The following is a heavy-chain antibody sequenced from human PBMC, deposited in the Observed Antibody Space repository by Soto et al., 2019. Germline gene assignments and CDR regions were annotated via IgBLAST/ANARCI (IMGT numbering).Heavy chain of an antibody. CDR2: IAGTSYYT. CDR1: GFTFSDYY. J-gene: IGHJ3*02. Sequence: PGGSVRLSCGASGFTFSDYYMTWIRQAPGKGLEWVSYIAGTSYYTNYADSVKGRFIISRDNAKSSLYLQMKSLRAEDTAVYYCARAKSSGRDDAFDIWGQGTVVTVSS. V-gene: IGHV3-11*05. CDR3: ARAKSSGRDDAFDI. D-gene: IGHD1-26*01.